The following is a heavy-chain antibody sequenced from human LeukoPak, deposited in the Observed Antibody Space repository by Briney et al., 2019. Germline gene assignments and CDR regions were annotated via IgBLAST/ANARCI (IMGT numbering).Heavy chain of an antibody. V-gene: IGHV3-48*03. D-gene: IGHD3-22*01. CDR3: ARNYYDSSGYYEYFDY. Sequence: SGGSLRLSCAASGFTFSSYEMNWVRQAPGKGLEWVSYISSSGSTIYYADSVKGRFTISRDNAKNSLYLQMNSLRAEDTAVYYCARNYYDSSGYYEYFDYWGQGTLVTVSS. J-gene: IGHJ4*02. CDR1: GFTFSSYE. CDR2: ISSSGSTI.